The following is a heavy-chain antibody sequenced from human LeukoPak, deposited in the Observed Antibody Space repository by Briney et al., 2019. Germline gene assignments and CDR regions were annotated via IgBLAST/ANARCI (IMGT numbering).Heavy chain of an antibody. J-gene: IGHJ6*03. CDR1: GYTFTGCG. CDR2: ISAYNGNT. D-gene: IGHD6-25*01. V-gene: IGHV1-18*01. Sequence: ASVKVPCKASGYTFTGCGLSWVRQAPGQGLEWMGWISAYNGNTNYAQKLQGRVTMTSDTSTSTAYMELRSLRSDDTAVYYCARELDPARLYMDVWGKGTTVTVSS. CDR3: ARELDPARLYMDV.